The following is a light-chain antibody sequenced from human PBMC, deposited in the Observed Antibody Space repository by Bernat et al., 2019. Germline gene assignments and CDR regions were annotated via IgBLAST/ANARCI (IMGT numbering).Light chain of an antibody. J-gene: IGKJ3*01. CDR1: QSVSSSY. CDR3: EQYGSSPVT. Sequence: ESVSTQSPGTLSLSPGQRATLSCRASQSVSSSYLAWYQQKPGQAPRLLIYGASSRATGIPDRFSASGSGTDFTLTISRLEPEDFAVYYCEQYGSSPVTFGPGTKVDIK. CDR2: GAS. V-gene: IGKV3-20*01.